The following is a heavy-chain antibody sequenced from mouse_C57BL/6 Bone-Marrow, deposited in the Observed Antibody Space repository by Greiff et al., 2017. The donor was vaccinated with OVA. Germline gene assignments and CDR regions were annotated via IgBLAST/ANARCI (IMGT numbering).Heavy chain of an antibody. Sequence: VQLQQSGPVLVKPGASVKMSCKASGYTFTDYYMNWVKQSHGKSLEWIGVINPYNGGTSYNQKFKGKATLTVDKSSSTAYMERNSLTSEDSAVYYCARRRRWLLRDWYFDVWGTGTTVTVSS. D-gene: IGHD2-3*01. CDR1: GYTFTDYY. CDR2: INPYNGGT. J-gene: IGHJ1*03. V-gene: IGHV1-19*01. CDR3: ARRRRWLLRDWYFDV.